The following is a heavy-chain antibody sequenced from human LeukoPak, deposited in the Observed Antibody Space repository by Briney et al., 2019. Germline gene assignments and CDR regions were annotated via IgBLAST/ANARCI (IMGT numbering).Heavy chain of an antibody. Sequence: PGRSLSLSCAASGFTFSRYWISWVRQAPGKGLERVANIKQDGSEKYYVESVKGRFTISRDNAKNSLYLQMNSLRAEDTAVYYSAREMPLWFGEDWGQGTLVTVSS. CDR3: AREMPLWFGED. D-gene: IGHD3-10*01. CDR2: IKQDGSEK. J-gene: IGHJ4*02. CDR1: GFTFSRYW. V-gene: IGHV3-7*01.